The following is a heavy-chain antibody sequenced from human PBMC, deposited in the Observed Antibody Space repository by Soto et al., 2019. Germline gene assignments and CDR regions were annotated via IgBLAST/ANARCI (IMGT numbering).Heavy chain of an antibody. CDR2: IYYSGST. D-gene: IGHD3-10*01. V-gene: IGHV4-59*01. Sequence: SETLSLTCTVSGGSISSYYWNWIRQPPGKGLEWIGYIYYSGSTNYNPSLKSRVTISVDTSKNQFSLKLSSVTAADTAVYHCARDPGSGSYYGWFDPWGQGTLVTVSS. CDR1: GGSISSYY. CDR3: ARDPGSGSYYGWFDP. J-gene: IGHJ5*02.